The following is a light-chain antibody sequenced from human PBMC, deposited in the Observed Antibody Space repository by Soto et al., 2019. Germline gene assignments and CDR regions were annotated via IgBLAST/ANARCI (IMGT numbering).Light chain of an antibody. CDR2: ENN. V-gene: IGLV6-57*04. CDR3: QSYDINTLV. J-gene: IGLJ2*01. Sequence: NFMLTQPHSVSESPGQTVTISCTRSSGSIASNYVQWFQQRPGSAPTTVIYENNQRPSGVPDRFSCSTDGSSNSASLTISGLQTEDEADYYCQSYDINTLVFGGGTQLTVL. CDR1: SGSIASNY.